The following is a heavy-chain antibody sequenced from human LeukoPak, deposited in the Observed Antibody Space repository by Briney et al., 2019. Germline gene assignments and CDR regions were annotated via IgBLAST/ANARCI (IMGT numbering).Heavy chain of an antibody. CDR2: IPYDGTTK. CDR1: GFTFSSYG. CDR3: AKRCCPFAFGSGSYYYYIDV. V-gene: IGHV3-30*02. D-gene: IGHD3-10*01. J-gene: IGHJ6*03. Sequence: PGGSLRLSCAASGFTFSSYGLRWVRQAPGKGLEWVAFIPYDGTTKYYSDSVKGRFTISRDNYKNTLYLQMNSLGAEDTAVYYCAKRCCPFAFGSGSYYYYIDVWGKGTTVTVSS.